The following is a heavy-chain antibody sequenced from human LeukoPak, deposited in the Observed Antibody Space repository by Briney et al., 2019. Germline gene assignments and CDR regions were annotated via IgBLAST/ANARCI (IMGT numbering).Heavy chain of an antibody. Sequence: PSDTLSLTCTVSGDPISGYYWTWTRHPPGKGLEWIGYIYYSGSTNHNPSLKSRLPISVETSENQFSLKLSSVTAADTAVYYCARLRGNYGPDDWGQGFLVTVSS. CDR2: IYYSGST. CDR1: GDPISGYY. J-gene: IGHJ4*02. V-gene: IGHV4-59*07. CDR3: ARLRGNYGPDD. D-gene: IGHD4-11*01.